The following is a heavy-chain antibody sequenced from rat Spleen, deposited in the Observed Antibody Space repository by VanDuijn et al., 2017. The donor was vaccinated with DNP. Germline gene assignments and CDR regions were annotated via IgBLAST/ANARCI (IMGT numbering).Heavy chain of an antibody. D-gene: IGHD1-1*01. CDR3: TRDYSGDVHYWYFDF. CDR2: ITNTGGST. Sequence: EVKLVESGGGPVQPGRSLKLSCVASGFIFSNYWMTWIRQAPGKGLEWVASITNTGGSTYYPDSVKGRFTISRDNAKSTLYLQMNSLRSEDTATYYCTRDYSGDVHYWYFDFWGPGTMVTVSS. J-gene: IGHJ1*01. CDR1: GFIFSNYW. V-gene: IGHV5-31*01.